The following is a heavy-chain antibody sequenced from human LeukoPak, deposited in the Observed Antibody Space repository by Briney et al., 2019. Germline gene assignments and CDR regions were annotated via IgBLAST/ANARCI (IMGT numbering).Heavy chain of an antibody. CDR3: AKLRSDDY. V-gene: IGHV3-23*01. Sequence: HTGGSLRLSCAGSGFSFNNYPMIWVRQAPGKGLEWVSAISGSGGSTYYADSVKGRFTISRDNSKNTLYLQMNSLRAEDTAVYYCAKLRSDDYWGQGTLVTVSS. D-gene: IGHD4-17*01. CDR2: ISGSGGST. CDR1: GFSFNNYP. J-gene: IGHJ4*02.